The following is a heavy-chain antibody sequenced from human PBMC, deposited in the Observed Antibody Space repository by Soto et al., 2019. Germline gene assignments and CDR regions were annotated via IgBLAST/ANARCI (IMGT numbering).Heavy chain of an antibody. CDR3: AMLGGWSGGSSGMDV. V-gene: IGHV3-72*01. J-gene: IGHJ6*02. CDR2: IRRKANSYTK. D-gene: IGHD6-19*01. Sequence: EVQLVESGGGLVQPGGSLRLSCAASGLIFSDYHMDWVRQAPGKGLEWVGRIRRKANSYTKEYAASVKGSFTISRDDSKNSLYLQMNSLKSEDTAVYYCAMLGGWSGGSSGMDVWGQGTTVTVSS. CDR1: GLIFSDYH.